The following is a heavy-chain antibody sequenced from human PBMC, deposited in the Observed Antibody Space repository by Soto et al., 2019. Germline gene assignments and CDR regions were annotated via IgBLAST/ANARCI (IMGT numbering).Heavy chain of an antibody. V-gene: IGHV3-73*01. D-gene: IGHD3-3*01. Sequence: GGSLRLSCAASGFTFSGSAMHWVRQASGKGLEWVGRIRSKANSYATAYAASVKGRFTISRDDSKNTAYLQMNSLKTEDTAVYYCTRPFYDFWSGSPETFDIWGQGTMVTVS. J-gene: IGHJ3*02. CDR2: IRSKANSYAT. CDR1: GFTFSGSA. CDR3: TRPFYDFWSGSPETFDI.